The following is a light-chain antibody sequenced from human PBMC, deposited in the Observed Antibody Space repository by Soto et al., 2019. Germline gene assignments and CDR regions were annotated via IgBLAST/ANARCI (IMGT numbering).Light chain of an antibody. CDR3: QQRSNWPPIT. CDR2: GAS. Sequence: EIVLTQSPGPPSLFPGGRAALSRKASQSVHNFLAWYQQKPGQAPRLLIYGASTRAAGIPARFSGSGSGTDFTLTISSLEPEDFAVYYCQQRSNWPPITFGQGTRLEIK. J-gene: IGKJ5*01. V-gene: IGKV3-11*01. CDR1: QSVHNF.